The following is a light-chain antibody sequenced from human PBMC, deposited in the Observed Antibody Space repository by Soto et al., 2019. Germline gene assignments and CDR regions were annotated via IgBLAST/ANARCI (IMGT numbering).Light chain of an antibody. CDR2: KAS. V-gene: IGKV1-5*03. Sequence: DIQMTQSPSTLSASVGDRVTITCRASQSISPWLAWYQQKPGKAPKLLIYKASSLGSGVPSRFSGSGSGTEFTLTISSLQPDDLATYYCQHYKTCSRTFRQGTKVEIK. CDR3: QHYKTCSRT. CDR1: QSISPW. J-gene: IGKJ1*01.